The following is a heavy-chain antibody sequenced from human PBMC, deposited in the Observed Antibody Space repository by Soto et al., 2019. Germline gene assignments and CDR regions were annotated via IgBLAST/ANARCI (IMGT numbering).Heavy chain of an antibody. CDR3: ARDVGYCISTSCYDGMDV. Sequence: QVQLVQSGAEVKKPGSSVKVSRKASGGTFSSYAISWVRQAPGQGLEWMGGIIPIFGTANYAQKFQGRVTITADEATSKAYMELSSLRSEDTAVYYCARDVGYCISTSCYDGMDVWGQGTTVTVSS. CDR2: IIPIFGTA. CDR1: GGTFSSYA. D-gene: IGHD2-2*01. V-gene: IGHV1-69*12. J-gene: IGHJ6*02.